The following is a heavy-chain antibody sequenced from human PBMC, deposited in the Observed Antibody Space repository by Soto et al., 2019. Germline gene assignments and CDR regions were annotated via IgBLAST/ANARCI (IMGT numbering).Heavy chain of an antibody. Sequence: QMQLVQSGAEVKKTGSSVTVSCKALGNTFTYRYLHWVRQAPGQALEWMGWITPFNGDVRYAQKFQERVTITRDTSINTAYMRMSSLRSEDTAMYYCASGGAGSGPFTWELPDHWGQGTRVTVSS. CDR2: ITPFNGDV. CDR1: GNTFTYRY. J-gene: IGHJ4*02. D-gene: IGHD1-26*01. V-gene: IGHV1-45*02. CDR3: ASGGAGSGPFTWELPDH.